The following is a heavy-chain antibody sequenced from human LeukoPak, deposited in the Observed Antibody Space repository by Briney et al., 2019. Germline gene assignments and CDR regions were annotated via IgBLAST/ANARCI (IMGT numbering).Heavy chain of an antibody. CDR1: GFTFMSYG. D-gene: IGHD3-22*01. Sequence: GGSLRLSCAASGFTFMSYGMNWVRQAPGKGLEWVSTITGSGDSTYYADSVKGRFTISRDNSKNTLYLRMTSLRAEDTAVYYCAKSPLGFCADSTCADFFYYYMDVWGKGTTVTISS. V-gene: IGHV3-23*01. CDR2: ITGSGDST. CDR3: AKSPLGFCADSTCADFFYYYMDV. J-gene: IGHJ6*03.